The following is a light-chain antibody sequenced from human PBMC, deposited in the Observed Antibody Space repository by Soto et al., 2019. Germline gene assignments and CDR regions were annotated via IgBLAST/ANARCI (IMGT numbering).Light chain of an antibody. CDR3: QQYQSYSET. V-gene: IGKV1-5*01. CDR1: QSVSTR. Sequence: DIQMTQSPSTLSASVGDRVTITCRASQSVSTRLAWYQQKPGKAPKLLIYDASSLQTGVPSRFSGSGSGAEFTLTISSLQPDDFATYYCQQYQSYSETFGHGTKVEI. J-gene: IGKJ1*01. CDR2: DAS.